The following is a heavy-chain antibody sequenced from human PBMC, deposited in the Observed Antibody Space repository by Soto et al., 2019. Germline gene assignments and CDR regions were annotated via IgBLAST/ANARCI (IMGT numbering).Heavy chain of an antibody. V-gene: IGHV4-59*01. D-gene: IGHD2-8*01. Sequence: PSESLSLTCTVSGDSISSYYWSWIRQPPGKGLEWIGYIYYSGSTNYNPSLKSRVTISVDTSKNQFSLKLSSVTAADTAVYYCARGMDHYYYYMDVWGKGTTVTVSS. CDR1: GDSISSYY. J-gene: IGHJ6*03. CDR3: ARGMDHYYYYMDV. CDR2: IYYSGST.